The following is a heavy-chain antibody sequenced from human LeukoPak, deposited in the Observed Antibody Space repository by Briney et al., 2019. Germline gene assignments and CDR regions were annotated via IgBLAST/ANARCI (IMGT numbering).Heavy chain of an antibody. CDR2: ISWNSGSI. CDR3: AKDIHPSVAGTFDY. CDR1: GFTFDDYA. Sequence: GGSLRLSCAASGFTFDDYAMHWVRQAPGKGLEWVSGISWNSGSIGYADSVKGRFTISRDNAKNSLYLQMNSLRAEDTALYYCAKDIHPSVAGTFDYWGQGTLVTVSS. J-gene: IGHJ4*02. D-gene: IGHD6-19*01. V-gene: IGHV3-9*01.